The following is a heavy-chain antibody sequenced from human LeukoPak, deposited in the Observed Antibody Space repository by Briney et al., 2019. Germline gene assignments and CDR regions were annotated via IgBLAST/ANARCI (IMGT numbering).Heavy chain of an antibody. Sequence: PGGSLRLSCAASGFTVSDNYMSWVRQAPGKGLEWVSVIYSGGSTYYADSVKGRFTISRDTSKNTLSLRMNSLRAEDTAVYYCASLSLGHYWGQGTLVTVSS. J-gene: IGHJ4*02. CDR3: ASLSLGHY. V-gene: IGHV3-53*01. CDR1: GFTVSDNY. CDR2: IYSGGST. D-gene: IGHD6-6*01.